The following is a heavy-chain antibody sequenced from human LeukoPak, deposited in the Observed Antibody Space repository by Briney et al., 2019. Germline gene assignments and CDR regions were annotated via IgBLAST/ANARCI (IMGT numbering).Heavy chain of an antibody. CDR1: GYTFTSYY. Sequence: EASVKVSCKASGYTFTSYYMHWVRQAPGQGLEWMGIINPSGGSTSYAQKFQGRVTTTRDTSTSTVYMELSSLRSEDTAVYYCARWGPYDSSGYYLGYFDYWGQGTLVTVSS. D-gene: IGHD3-22*01. J-gene: IGHJ4*02. CDR3: ARWGPYDSSGYYLGYFDY. V-gene: IGHV1-46*01. CDR2: INPSGGST.